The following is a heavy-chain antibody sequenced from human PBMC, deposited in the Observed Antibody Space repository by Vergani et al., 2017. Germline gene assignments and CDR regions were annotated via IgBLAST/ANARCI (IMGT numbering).Heavy chain of an antibody. V-gene: IGHV3-30*02. Sequence: QVQLVESGGGVVQRGGSLRLSCATSGCTLSNYDMQWIRQGPGKGLEFVAFIQFDGSNQYYADSVKGRFTLSRDFSKNTLYLQMNILRTDDTATYYCAKHFRGWGIDYWGQGTQVIVSS. J-gene: IGHJ4*02. CDR1: GCTLSNYD. CDR3: AKHFRGWGIDY. D-gene: IGHD3-16*01. CDR2: IQFDGSNQ.